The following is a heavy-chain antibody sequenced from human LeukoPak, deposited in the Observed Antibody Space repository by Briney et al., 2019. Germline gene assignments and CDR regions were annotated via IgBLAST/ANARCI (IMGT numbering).Heavy chain of an antibody. CDR2: INPNSGAT. CDR1: GYSFTGHY. V-gene: IGHV1-2*02. CDR3: AREVTPAGGSPLIWLDP. J-gene: IGHJ5*02. D-gene: IGHD1-26*01. Sequence: ASVKVSCKASGYSFTGHYMHWVRQAPGQGLEWMGWINPNSGATKSAQKFQGRVTMTRDTSITTAYMELSRLRSDDTAVYYCAREVTPAGGSPLIWLDPWGQGTLVTVSS.